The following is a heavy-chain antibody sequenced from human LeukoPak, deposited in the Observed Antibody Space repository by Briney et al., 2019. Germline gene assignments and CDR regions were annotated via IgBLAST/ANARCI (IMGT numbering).Heavy chain of an antibody. V-gene: IGHV3-23*01. D-gene: IGHD2-8*01. CDR2: TNSGGSST. J-gene: IGHJ4*02. Sequence: GGSLRLSCATSGFPFSDFSMSWVRQAPGKGLEWISTTNSGGSSTDYAESVKGRFTISRGNSKNTLYLQMSSLRVEDTAMYYCAKQSYARSLGEGGPGTLVTVSS. CDR3: AKQSYARSLGE. CDR1: GFPFSDFS.